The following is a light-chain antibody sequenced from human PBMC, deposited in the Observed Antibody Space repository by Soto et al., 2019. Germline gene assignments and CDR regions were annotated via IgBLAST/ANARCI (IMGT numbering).Light chain of an antibody. CDR1: QSITNR. Sequence: DIQMTQSPSTLSASVGDRVTITCRASQSITNRLAWYQQKPGKAPKVLIYDASNLESGVPSRFSGSGSGTEFTLTISSLQPDDFATYYCQQSYSTPPTFGQGTKVDIK. V-gene: IGKV1-5*01. J-gene: IGKJ1*01. CDR2: DAS. CDR3: QQSYSTPPT.